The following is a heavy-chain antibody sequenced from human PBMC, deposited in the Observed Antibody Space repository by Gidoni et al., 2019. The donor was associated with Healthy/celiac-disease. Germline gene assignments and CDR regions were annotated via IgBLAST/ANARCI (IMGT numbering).Heavy chain of an antibody. D-gene: IGHD2-15*01. CDR2: IWYDGSNK. Sequence: ASGFTFSSYGRHWVRQAPGKGLEWVAVIWYDGSNKYYADSVKGRFTISRDNSKNTLYLQMNSLRAEDTAVYYCARDRGCSGGSCYGYYMDVWGKGTTVTVSS. CDR1: GFTFSSYG. V-gene: IGHV3-33*01. J-gene: IGHJ6*03. CDR3: ARDRGCSGGSCYGYYMDV.